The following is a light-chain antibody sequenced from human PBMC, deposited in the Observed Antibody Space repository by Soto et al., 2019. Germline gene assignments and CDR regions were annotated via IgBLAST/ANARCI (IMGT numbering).Light chain of an antibody. CDR2: DAS. V-gene: IGKV3-11*01. CDR3: QQRSNWPPGLT. CDR1: QSVSSY. J-gene: IGKJ4*01. Sequence: EIVLTQSPATLSLSPGERATLSCRASQSVSSYLAWYQQKPGQAPRLLIYDASNRATGIPARFSRSGSGTCFNLTISCLEPEFFAVYYCQQRSNWPPGLTFGGGTKLEIK.